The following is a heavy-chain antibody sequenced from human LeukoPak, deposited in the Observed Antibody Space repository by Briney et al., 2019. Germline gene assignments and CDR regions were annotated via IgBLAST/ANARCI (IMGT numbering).Heavy chain of an antibody. Sequence: VSVKVSCKASGYTFTGYYMHWVRQAPGQGLEWMGWINPNSGGTNYAQKFQGRVTMTRDTSISTAYMELSRLRSDDTAVYYCAIYCSSTSCPSDYWGQGTLVTVSS. D-gene: IGHD2-2*01. CDR3: AIYCSSTSCPSDY. CDR2: INPNSGGT. CDR1: GYTFTGYY. J-gene: IGHJ4*02. V-gene: IGHV1-2*02.